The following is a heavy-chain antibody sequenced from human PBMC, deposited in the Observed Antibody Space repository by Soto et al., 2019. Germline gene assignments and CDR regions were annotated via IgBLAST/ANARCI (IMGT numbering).Heavy chain of an antibody. J-gene: IGHJ4*02. CDR2: MNPNSGNT. V-gene: IGHV1-8*01. Sequence: GASVKVSCKASGYTFTSYDINWVRQATGQGLEWIGWMNPNSGNTGYAQKFQGRVTMTRNTSISTAYMELSSLRSEDTAVYYCAADRYYYDSSGYYYAPPLDYWGQGTLVTVLL. CDR3: AADRYYYDSSGYYYAPPLDY. CDR1: GYTFTSYD. D-gene: IGHD3-22*01.